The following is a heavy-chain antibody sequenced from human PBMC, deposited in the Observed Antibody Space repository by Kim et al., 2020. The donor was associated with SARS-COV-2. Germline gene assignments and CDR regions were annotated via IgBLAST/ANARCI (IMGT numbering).Heavy chain of an antibody. V-gene: IGHV3-33*01. D-gene: IGHD3-10*01. Sequence: GGSLRLSCTASGFTFSPFAMHGVLQAPGKGLEWVAGIRSDESKRYYAESVKDRFTISRDNSKNTLYLQMNSLRAEDTAIYYCARNFGSATMIGDVWGLGTMVAVSS. CDR2: IRSDESKR. CDR1: GFTFSPFA. CDR3: ARNFGSATMIGDV. J-gene: IGHJ3*01.